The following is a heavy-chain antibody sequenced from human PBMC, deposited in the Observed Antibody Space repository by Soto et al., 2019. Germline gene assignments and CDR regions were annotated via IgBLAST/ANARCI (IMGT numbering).Heavy chain of an antibody. CDR2: IIPIFGTA. CDR3: ASSSVVVTAIGGDY. CDR1: GGTFSSYA. J-gene: IGHJ4*02. Sequence: QVQLVQSGAEVKKPGSSVKVSCKASGGTFSSYAISWVRQAPGQGLEWMGGIIPIFGTANYAQKFQGRVTITADESTGTAYMELSSLRSEDTAVYYCASSSVVVTAIGGDYWGQGTLVTVSS. D-gene: IGHD2-21*02. V-gene: IGHV1-69*12.